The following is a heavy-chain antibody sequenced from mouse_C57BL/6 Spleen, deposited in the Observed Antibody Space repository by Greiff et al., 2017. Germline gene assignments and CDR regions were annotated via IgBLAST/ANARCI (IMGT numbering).Heavy chain of an antibody. J-gene: IGHJ2*01. CDR3: ARALYYGSSNYFDY. V-gene: IGHV5-4*03. D-gene: IGHD1-1*01. CDR1: GFTFSSYA. Sequence: EVKLVESGGGLVKPGGSLKLSCAASGFTFSSYAMSWVRQTPEKRLEWVATISDGGSYTYYPANVKGRFTIARDNAKNNLYLQMSHLKSEDTAMYYCARALYYGSSNYFDYWGQGTTLTVSS. CDR2: ISDGGSYT.